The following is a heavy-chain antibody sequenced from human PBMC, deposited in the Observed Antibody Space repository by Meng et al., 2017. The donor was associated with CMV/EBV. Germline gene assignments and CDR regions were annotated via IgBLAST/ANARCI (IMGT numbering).Heavy chain of an antibody. CDR1: GGTFSSYV. D-gene: IGHD3-16*01. CDR2: LIPMLDTP. CDR3: AKRDGRSPWYFDL. J-gene: IGHJ2*01. V-gene: IGHV1-69*10. Sequence: SVKVSCKASGGTFSSYVLNWVRQAPGQGLEWMGGLIPMLDTPEYAQKFQGRVTITADKSTSTAYMELTSLTSDDTAVYYCAKRDGRSPWYFDLWGPGTLVTVSS.